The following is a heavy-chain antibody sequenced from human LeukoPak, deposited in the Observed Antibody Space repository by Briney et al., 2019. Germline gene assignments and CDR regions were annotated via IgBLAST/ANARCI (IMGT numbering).Heavy chain of an antibody. CDR1: GFTFSSYW. Sequence: GGSLRLSCAASGFTFSSYWMSWVRQAPGKGLEWVANIKQDGSEKYYVDSVKGRFTISRDNAKNSLYPQMNSLRAEDTAVYYCAKSYDYVWGSYRPYFDYWGQGTLVTVSS. CDR2: IKQDGSEK. CDR3: AKSYDYVWGSYRPYFDY. D-gene: IGHD3-16*02. V-gene: IGHV3-7*03. J-gene: IGHJ4*02.